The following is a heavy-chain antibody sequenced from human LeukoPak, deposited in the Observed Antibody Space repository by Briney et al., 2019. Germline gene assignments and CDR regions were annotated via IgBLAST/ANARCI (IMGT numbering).Heavy chain of an antibody. J-gene: IGHJ4*02. V-gene: IGHV4-30-2*01. CDR1: GGSISXXX. Sequence: VSGGSISXXXXXWIRXPPGXXXXXXXYIYHSGSTYYNPSLKSRVTISVDRSKNQFSLKLSSVTAADTAVYYCARASGRQQSGGTASDYWGQGTLVTVSS. CDR2: IYHSGST. D-gene: IGHD6-13*01. CDR3: ARASGRQQSGGTASDY.